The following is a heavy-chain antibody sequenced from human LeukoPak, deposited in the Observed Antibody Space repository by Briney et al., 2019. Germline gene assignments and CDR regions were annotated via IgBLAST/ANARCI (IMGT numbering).Heavy chain of an antibody. CDR1: GFTFSSYA. V-gene: IGHV3-30-3*01. Sequence: GRSLRLSCAASGFTFSSYAMHWVRQAPGKGLEGVAVISYDGSNKYYADSVKGRFTISRDNSKNTLYLQMNSLRAEDTAVYYCAGDPAYYDFWSGYYTTGDHFDYWGQGTLVTVSS. D-gene: IGHD3-3*01. CDR2: ISYDGSNK. J-gene: IGHJ4*02. CDR3: AGDPAYYDFWSGYYTTGDHFDY.